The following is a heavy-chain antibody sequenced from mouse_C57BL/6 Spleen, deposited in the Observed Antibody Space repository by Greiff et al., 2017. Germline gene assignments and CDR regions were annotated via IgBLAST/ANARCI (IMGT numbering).Heavy chain of an antibody. D-gene: IGHD2-5*01. Sequence: QVQLQQPGAELVKPGASVKLSCKASGYTFTSYWMHWVKQRPGQGLEWIGMIHPNSGSTNYNEKFKSKATLTVDKSSSTAYMQLSSLTSEDSAVYYCARGGSNYAWYFDVWGTGTTVTVSS. CDR2: IHPNSGST. V-gene: IGHV1-64*01. CDR1: GYTFTSYW. CDR3: ARGGSNYAWYFDV. J-gene: IGHJ1*03.